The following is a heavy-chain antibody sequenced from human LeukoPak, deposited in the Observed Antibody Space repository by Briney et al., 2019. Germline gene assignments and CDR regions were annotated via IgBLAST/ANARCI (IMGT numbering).Heavy chain of an antibody. CDR3: ATDLTHSVYYFDY. Sequence: ASVKVSCKVSGYTLTELSMHWVRQAPGKGLEWMGGLDPEDGETIYAQKFQSRVTMTEDTSTDTAYMELSSLRSEDTAVYYCATDLTHSVYYFDYWGQGTLVTVSS. CDR1: GYTLTELS. V-gene: IGHV1-24*01. J-gene: IGHJ4*02. CDR2: LDPEDGET. D-gene: IGHD5/OR15-5a*01.